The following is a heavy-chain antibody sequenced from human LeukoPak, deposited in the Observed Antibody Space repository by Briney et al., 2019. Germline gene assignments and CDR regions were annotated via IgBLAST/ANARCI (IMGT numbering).Heavy chain of an antibody. CDR3: ANGHYYDSSGYRHEAFDI. Sequence: PGGSLRLSCAASGFTFTRNAMSWVRQAPGKGLEWVATISSSGGGTFYADSVKGRFTISRDNSKNTLYLQVESLRAEDTAVYYCANGHYYDSSGYRHEAFDIWGQGTMVTVSS. V-gene: IGHV3-23*01. CDR1: GFTFTRNA. CDR2: ISSSGGGT. D-gene: IGHD3-22*01. J-gene: IGHJ3*02.